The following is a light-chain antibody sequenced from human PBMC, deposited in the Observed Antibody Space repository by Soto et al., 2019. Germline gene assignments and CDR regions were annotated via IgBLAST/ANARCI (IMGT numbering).Light chain of an antibody. CDR1: QSINNN. J-gene: IGKJ4*01. CDR2: GAS. Sequence: EIVMTQSPATLSVSPGERATLSCRASQSINNNLALYQQKPGQGPRLLIYGASSRATGIPARFSGSGSGTGFTLPISSLQSEDFAIYYCQQYNNWPLTFGGGTKVEIK. V-gene: IGKV3-15*01. CDR3: QQYNNWPLT.